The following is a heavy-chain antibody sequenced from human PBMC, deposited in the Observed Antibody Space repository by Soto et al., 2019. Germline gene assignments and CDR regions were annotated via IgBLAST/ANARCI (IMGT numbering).Heavy chain of an antibody. Sequence: SETLSLTCTVSGGSVSDYYWNWIRQTPGKGLEYIGYVYPSGSAYYSPSLRSRLTISIDTAKNQFSLKLTSVTAADAAVYYCARGRERWLQTPFDYWGQGALVTVSS. CDR1: GGSVSDYY. J-gene: IGHJ4*02. CDR2: VYPSGSA. V-gene: IGHV4-59*02. D-gene: IGHD5-12*01. CDR3: ARGRERWLQTPFDY.